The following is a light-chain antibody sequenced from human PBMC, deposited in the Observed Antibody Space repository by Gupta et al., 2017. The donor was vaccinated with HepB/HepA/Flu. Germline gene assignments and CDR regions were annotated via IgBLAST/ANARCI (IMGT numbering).Light chain of an antibody. CDR2: GAS. CDR1: QTDSSN. Sequence: EIVMTQSPATLSVSPGERATLSCRASQTDSSNLAWYQQKPGQAPRLLIYGASTRATGIPARFKGSGSWTEFTLTISSLQSEDFAFYYCQHYNNWPPTWTFGPGTKVEIK. CDR3: QHYNNWPPTWT. V-gene: IGKV3-15*01. J-gene: IGKJ1*01.